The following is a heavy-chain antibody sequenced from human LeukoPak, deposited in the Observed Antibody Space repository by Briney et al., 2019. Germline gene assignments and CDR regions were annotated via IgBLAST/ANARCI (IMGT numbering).Heavy chain of an antibody. D-gene: IGHD4-17*01. CDR2: MNPNSGNT. V-gene: IGHV1-8*03. CDR1: GYTFNSYD. J-gene: IGHJ4*02. CDR3: ARWVSVTESDY. Sequence: ASVKVSCKASGYTFNSYDINWVRQAAGQGLEWMGWMNPNSGNTGYAQKFQGRVTITRNTSISTAYMELSSLRSEDTAVYYCARWVSVTESDYWGQGTLVTVSS.